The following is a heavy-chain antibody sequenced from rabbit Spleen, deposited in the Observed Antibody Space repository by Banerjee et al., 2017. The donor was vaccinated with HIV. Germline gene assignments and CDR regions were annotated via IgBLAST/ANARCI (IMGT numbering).Heavy chain of an antibody. V-gene: IGHV1S45*01. D-gene: IGHD8-1*01. CDR1: EFSFSSNW. Sequence: LVESWGGLVKPGGTLTLPCTVSEFSFSSNWICWVRQAPGKGLEWIACIYAGSSGTTYYANWAKGRFTISRTSSTTVTLQMTSLTAADTATYFCARDAGSGAYIDGYFNLWGPGTLVTVS. CDR2: IYAGSSGTT. CDR3: ARDAGSGAYIDGYFNL. J-gene: IGHJ4*01.